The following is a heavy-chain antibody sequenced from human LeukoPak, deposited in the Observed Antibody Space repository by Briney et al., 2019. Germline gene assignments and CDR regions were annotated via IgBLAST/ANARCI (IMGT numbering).Heavy chain of an antibody. Sequence: GGSLRLSCAASGFTFSNYRMAWVRQAPGKGLEWVSAIGETGGTTNYADSVKGRFTFSRDNSKNTLYLEMTSLKAEDTAVYYCAKSREQPWNFDSWGQGTLVTVSS. CDR2: IGETGGTT. V-gene: IGHV3-23*01. CDR3: AKSREQPWNFDS. CDR1: GFTFSNYR. J-gene: IGHJ4*02. D-gene: IGHD5-18*01.